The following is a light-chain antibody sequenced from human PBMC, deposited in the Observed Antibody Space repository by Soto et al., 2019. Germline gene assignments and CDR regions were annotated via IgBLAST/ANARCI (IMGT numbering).Light chain of an antibody. J-gene: IGKJ2*01. CDR2: GAS. CDR1: QSVSSSY. CDR3: KHYVSPTGT. V-gene: IGKV3-20*01. Sequence: EIVLTQSPGTLSLSPGERATLSCRASQSVSSSYLAWYQQKPGQAPRLLIYGASSRATGIPDRFSGSGSGPDFTPTISSLKPEDLAVYYGKHYVSPTGTFAQGTNVEIK.